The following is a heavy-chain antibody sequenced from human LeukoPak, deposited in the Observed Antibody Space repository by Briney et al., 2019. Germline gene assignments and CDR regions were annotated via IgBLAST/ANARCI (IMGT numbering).Heavy chain of an antibody. CDR3: AKDRDSGAIDI. Sequence: PGRSLRLSCAASGFTFSSYAMHWVRQAPGKGLEWVSVIYSGGSTYYADSVKGRFTISRDNSKNTLYLQMNSLRAEDMAVYYCAKDRDSGAIDIWGQGTMVTVSS. D-gene: IGHD3-10*01. V-gene: IGHV3-66*01. CDR1: GFTFSSYA. CDR2: IYSGGST. J-gene: IGHJ3*02.